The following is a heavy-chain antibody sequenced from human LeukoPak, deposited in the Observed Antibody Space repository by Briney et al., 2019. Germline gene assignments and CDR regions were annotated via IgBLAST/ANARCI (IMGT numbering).Heavy chain of an antibody. D-gene: IGHD3-10*01. CDR2: IYYSGST. J-gene: IGHJ5*02. CDR3: ARGPPGGQFDP. CDR1: GGSISSYY. Sequence: SETLSLTCTVSGGSISSYYWTWIRQPPGKGLEWIGYIYYSGSTNYNPSLKSRVPISVDTSNNQFSLQLSSVTAADTAVYYCARGPPGGQFDPWGQGTLVTVSS. V-gene: IGHV4-59*01.